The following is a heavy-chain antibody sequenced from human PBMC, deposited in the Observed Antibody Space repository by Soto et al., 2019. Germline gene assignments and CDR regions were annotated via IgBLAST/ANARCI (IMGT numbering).Heavy chain of an antibody. CDR3: ARDVGGYSYGLYYHYGMDV. CDR2: MNPNGGNT. V-gene: IGHV1-8*01. Sequence: ASVKVSCVASGYTPTSSEINWVRQASRQGLEWMGRMNPNGGNTGYARKFQGRVTITRNTSISTAYMEVSSLTSEDTAVYYCARDVGGYSYGLYYHYGMDVWGQGTTVTVSS. CDR1: GYTPTSSE. J-gene: IGHJ6*02. D-gene: IGHD5-18*01.